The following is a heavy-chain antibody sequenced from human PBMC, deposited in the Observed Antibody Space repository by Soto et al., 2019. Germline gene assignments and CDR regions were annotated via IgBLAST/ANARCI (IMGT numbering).Heavy chain of an antibody. Sequence: GGSLRLSCAASGFTFSSYAMSWVRQAPGKGLEWVSAISGSGGSTYYADSVKGRFTISRDNSKNTLYLQMNSLRAEDTAVYYRAKDPRVAIKYYFDYWGQGTLVTVSS. V-gene: IGHV3-23*01. J-gene: IGHJ4*02. D-gene: IGHD3-3*01. CDR2: ISGSGGST. CDR1: GFTFSSYA. CDR3: AKDPRVAIKYYFDY.